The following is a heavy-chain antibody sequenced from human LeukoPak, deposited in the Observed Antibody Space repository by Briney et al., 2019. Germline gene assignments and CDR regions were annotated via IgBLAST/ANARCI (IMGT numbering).Heavy chain of an antibody. D-gene: IGHD5/OR15-5a*01. V-gene: IGHV3-74*01. CDR1: GFIFSSHW. J-gene: IGHJ3*02. Sequence: ERSLRLSCAASGFIFSSHWRHWVRQDPEKGLAWVSRINTDGSSAEYADSVKGRFTISRDNAKNTVYLQMNSLRAEDTAVYYCARGVSGTGPDIWGLGTMVTVS. CDR2: INTDGSSA. CDR3: ARGVSGTGPDI.